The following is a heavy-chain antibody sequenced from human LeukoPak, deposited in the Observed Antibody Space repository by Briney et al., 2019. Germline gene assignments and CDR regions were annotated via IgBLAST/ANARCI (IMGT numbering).Heavy chain of an antibody. J-gene: IGHJ4*02. CDR2: ISGSGYST. CDR3: AQWSRYFDY. V-gene: IGHV3-23*01. D-gene: IGHD1-26*01. Sequence: GGSLRLSCVASGFTFNNYAMTWVRQAPGKGLGWVSAISGSGYSTYYADSVKGRFTISRDNSKNTLYLQMNSLRAEDTALYFCAQWSRYFDYWGQGTPVTVSS. CDR1: GFTFNNYA.